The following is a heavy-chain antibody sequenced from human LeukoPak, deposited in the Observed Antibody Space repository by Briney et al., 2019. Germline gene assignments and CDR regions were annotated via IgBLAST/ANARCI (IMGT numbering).Heavy chain of an antibody. D-gene: IGHD3-16*02. CDR3: ARMGHVWGSYRYTEYYFDY. V-gene: IGHV3-20*04. Sequence: GGSLRLSCAASGFTCDDYGMSWVRQAPGKGLEWVSGINWNGGSTGYADSVKGRFTISRDNAKNSLYLQMNSLRAEDTALYYCARMGHVWGSYRYTEYYFDYWGQGTLVTVSS. CDR1: GFTCDDYG. J-gene: IGHJ4*02. CDR2: INWNGGST.